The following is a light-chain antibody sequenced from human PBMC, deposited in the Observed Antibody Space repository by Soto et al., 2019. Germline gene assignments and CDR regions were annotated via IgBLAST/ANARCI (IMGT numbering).Light chain of an antibody. CDR3: SSYPSTSTHTSV. CDR2: GVS. CDR1: SSDVGDYNY. V-gene: IGLV2-14*01. J-gene: IGLJ1*01. Sequence: QSVLTQPASASGSPGQSITISCTGTSSDVGDYNYVSWYQQHPGKAPKLMISGVSTRPSGVSNRFSGSKSGNTASLTISGLQAEDEDDYFCSSYPSTSTHTSVFATGTKVIVL.